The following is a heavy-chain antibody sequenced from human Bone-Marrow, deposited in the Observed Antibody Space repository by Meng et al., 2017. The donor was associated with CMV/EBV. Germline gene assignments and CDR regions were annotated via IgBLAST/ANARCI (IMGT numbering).Heavy chain of an antibody. CDR1: GFTFSGSA. CDR3: TGHIVVVPAARLGNYYGMDV. D-gene: IGHD2-2*01. V-gene: IGHV3-73*01. Sequence: GESLKISCAASGFTFSGSAMHWVRQASGKGLEWVGRIRSKANSYATAYAASVKGRFTISRDDSKNTAYLQMNSLKTEDTAVYYCTGHIVVVPAARLGNYYGMDVWGQGTTVTVPS. CDR2: IRSKANSYAT. J-gene: IGHJ6*02.